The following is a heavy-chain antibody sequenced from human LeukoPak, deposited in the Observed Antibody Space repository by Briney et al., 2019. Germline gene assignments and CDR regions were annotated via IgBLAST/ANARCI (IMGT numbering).Heavy chain of an antibody. CDR2: IYYSGSS. CDR1: GGSISSSSSY. CDR3: ARVNTMIVVYLD. D-gene: IGHD3-22*01. J-gene: IGHJ4*02. Sequence: SETLSLTCSVSGGSISSSSSYWGWIRQPPGKGLEWIGSIYYSGSSFDNPALKSRVTISVDASKNQFSLKVTSVTAADTAVYYCARVNTMIVVYLDWGQGTLVTVSS. V-gene: IGHV4-39*07.